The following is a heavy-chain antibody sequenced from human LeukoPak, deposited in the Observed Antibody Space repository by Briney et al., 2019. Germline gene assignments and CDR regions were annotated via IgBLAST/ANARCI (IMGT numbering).Heavy chain of an antibody. CDR1: GFTFSSYA. CDR3: AKNYESGRGVPYGMDV. Sequence: GGSLRLSCAASGFTFSSYAMRWVRQAPGKGLEWVSAIGSGSGGTTIYTDSVKGRFTISRDNSKNTLYLQMSSLRDEATAVYSCAKNYESGRGVPYGMDVWGQGTTVTVSS. CDR2: IGSGSGGTT. D-gene: IGHD3-10*01. V-gene: IGHV3-23*01. J-gene: IGHJ6*02.